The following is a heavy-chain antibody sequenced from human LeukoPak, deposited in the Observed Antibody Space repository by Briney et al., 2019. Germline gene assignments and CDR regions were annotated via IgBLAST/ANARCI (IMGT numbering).Heavy chain of an antibody. V-gene: IGHV7-4-1*02. D-gene: IGHD2-2*01. CDR1: GYTFTRYA. CDR3: ARDTPPGYCTTTSCYATPDY. J-gene: IGHJ4*02. Sequence: GASVKASCKASGYTFTRYAMNWVRQAPGQGLEWMGRINTNTGSPTYAQGFTGRFVFSLDTSVSTAYLQISSLKAEDTAVYYCARDTPPGYCTTTSCYATPDYWGQGTLVTVSS. CDR2: INTNTGSP.